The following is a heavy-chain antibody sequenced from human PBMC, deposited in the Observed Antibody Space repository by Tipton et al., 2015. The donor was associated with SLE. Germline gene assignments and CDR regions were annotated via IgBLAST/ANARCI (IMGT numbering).Heavy chain of an antibody. D-gene: IGHD6-13*01. V-gene: IGHV4-59*01. J-gene: IGHJ3*02. CDR1: DGSIRGYS. CDR2: FFFSGST. Sequence: TLSLTCTVSDGSIRGYSWSWLRQPPGKGLEWIGYFFFSGSTNYNPSLKSRVIISIDTSKDQLSLKLSSVTAADTAVYYCARVAGSWSRGPSDIWGQGTMVTVSS. CDR3: ARVAGSWSRGPSDI.